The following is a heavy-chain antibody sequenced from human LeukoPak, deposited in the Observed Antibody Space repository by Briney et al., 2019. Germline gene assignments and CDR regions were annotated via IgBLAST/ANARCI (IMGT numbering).Heavy chain of an antibody. Sequence: PGGSLRLSCAASGFTFSSYEMNWVRQAPGKGLEWVSYISSSGSTIYYADSVKGRFTISRDNAKNSLYLQMNSLRAEDTAVYYCGREWSLISMIAPSAFYIWGQRKMVTVSS. D-gene: IGHD3-22*01. J-gene: IGHJ3*02. V-gene: IGHV3-48*03. CDR2: ISSSGSTI. CDR1: GFTFSSYE. CDR3: GREWSLISMIAPSAFYI.